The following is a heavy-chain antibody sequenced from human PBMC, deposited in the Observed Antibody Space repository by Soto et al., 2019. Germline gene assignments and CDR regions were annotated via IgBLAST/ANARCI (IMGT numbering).Heavy chain of an antibody. CDR2: ISGSGGST. CDR1: GFTFSSYA. CDR3: AKTPPYYYGSGSPGEYYFDY. V-gene: IGHV3-23*01. D-gene: IGHD3-10*01. J-gene: IGHJ4*02. Sequence: GGSLRLSCAASGFTFSSYAMSWVRQAPGKGLEWVSAISGSGGSTYYADSVKGRFTISRDNSKNTLYLQMNSLRAEDTAVYYCAKTPPYYYGSGSPGEYYFDYWGQGTLVTVSS.